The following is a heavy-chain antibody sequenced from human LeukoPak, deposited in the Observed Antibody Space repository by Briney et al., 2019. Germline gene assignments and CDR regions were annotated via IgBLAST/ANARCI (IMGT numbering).Heavy chain of an antibody. D-gene: IGHD6-19*01. Sequence: GGSLRLSCAASGFNVSSNYMSWVRQAPGKGLQWVSLIYTGGSTFYADSVKGRFTISRDNSKNTLYLQMNSLRAEDTAVYYCARGYSSGWNFESWGQGTPVTVSS. CDR2: IYTGGST. J-gene: IGHJ4*02. CDR1: GFNVSSNY. CDR3: ARGYSSGWNFES. V-gene: IGHV3-53*01.